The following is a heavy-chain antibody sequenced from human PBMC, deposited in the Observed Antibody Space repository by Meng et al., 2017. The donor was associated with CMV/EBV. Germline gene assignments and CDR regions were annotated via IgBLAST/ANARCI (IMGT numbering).Heavy chain of an antibody. CDR2: IYPNSGGT. V-gene: IGHV1-2*02. J-gene: IGHJ4*02. CDR1: GYRFSDHY. D-gene: IGHD1-1*01. CDR3: VRDHNWGPDY. Sequence: QGQLVQPWAEVKSPGASVKVSCQTSGYRFSDHYMHWVRQAPGQGLEWMGWIYPNSGGTHYAQKFQDRVTMTRDTSISTVYMELSRLTSDDTAVYYCVRDHNWGPDYWGQGTLVTVSS.